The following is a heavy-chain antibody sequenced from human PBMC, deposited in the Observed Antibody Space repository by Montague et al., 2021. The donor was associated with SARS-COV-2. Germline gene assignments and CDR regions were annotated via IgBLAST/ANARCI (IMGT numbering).Heavy chain of an antibody. D-gene: IGHD2-2*01. CDR2: INHSVST. CDR3: TREGYQVLWSDYYYYGLDV. CDR1: GGSFSGYY. V-gene: IGHV4-34*01. J-gene: IGHJ6*02. Sequence: TLSLTCAVYGGSFSGYYWSWIRQPPGKGLEWIGEINHSVSTNYNPSLKSRVTISVDTSKNQFSLKLSSVTAADTAVYYCTREGYQVLWSDYYYYGLDVWGQGTTVAVSS.